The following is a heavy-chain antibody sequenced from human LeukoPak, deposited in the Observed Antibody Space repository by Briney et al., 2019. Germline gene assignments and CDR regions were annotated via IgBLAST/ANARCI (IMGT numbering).Heavy chain of an antibody. CDR3: ARVGGSYWEFDY. V-gene: IGHV3-74*01. D-gene: IGHD1-26*01. CDR2: INSDGSST. J-gene: IGHJ4*02. Sequence: GGSLRLSCAASGFTFSSYWMHWVRQAPGKGLVWVSRINSDGSSTSYADSVKGRFTISRDNAKNTLYLQMNSLRAEDTAVYYCARVGGSYWEFDYWGQGTLVTVSS. CDR1: GFTFSSYW.